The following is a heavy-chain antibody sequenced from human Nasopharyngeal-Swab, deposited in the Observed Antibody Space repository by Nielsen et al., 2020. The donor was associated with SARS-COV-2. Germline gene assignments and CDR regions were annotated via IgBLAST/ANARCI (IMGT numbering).Heavy chain of an antibody. D-gene: IGHD3-22*01. CDR3: AEEPIVTMIVVVIDTYFDY. J-gene: IGHJ4*02. Sequence: WIRQPPGKGLEWVSAISGSGGSTYYADSVKGRFTISRDNSKNTLYLQMNSLRAEDTAVYYCAEEPIVTMIVVVIDTYFDYWGQGTLVTVSS. CDR2: ISGSGGST. V-gene: IGHV3-23*01.